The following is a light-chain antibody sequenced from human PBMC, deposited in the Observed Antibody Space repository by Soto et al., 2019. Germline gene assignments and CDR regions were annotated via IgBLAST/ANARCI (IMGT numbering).Light chain of an antibody. CDR2: APS. CDR1: QGISSY. J-gene: IGKJ4*01. V-gene: IGKV1-9*01. Sequence: IQLTQSPSSLSASVGDRVTITCRASQGISSYLAWYQQKPGKAPKLLIYAPSTLQSGVPSRFSGSGSGTDFTLTSSSLQPEDCATYCCQQLNSYPLPVGGGTKVELK. CDR3: QQLNSYPLP.